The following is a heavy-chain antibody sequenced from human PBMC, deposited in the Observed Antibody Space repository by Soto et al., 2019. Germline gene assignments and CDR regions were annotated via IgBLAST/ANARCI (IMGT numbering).Heavy chain of an antibody. CDR1: GYSFTSYW. D-gene: IGHD3-3*01. J-gene: IGHJ4*02. CDR3: ARGGVSTRTFDY. Sequence: GASLKLSCKGSGYSFTSYWIGWVRQMPGKGLEWMGRIDPSDSYTNYSPSFQGHVTISADKSISTAYLQWSSLKASDTAMYYCARGGVSTRTFDYWGQGTPVTVSS. CDR2: IDPSDSYT. V-gene: IGHV5-10-1*01.